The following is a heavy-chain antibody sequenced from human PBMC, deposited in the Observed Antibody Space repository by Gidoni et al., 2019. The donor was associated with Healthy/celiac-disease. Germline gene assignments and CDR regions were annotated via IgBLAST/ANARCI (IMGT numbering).Heavy chain of an antibody. Sequence: EVQLVESGGGLVQPGGSLRLSCAASGFTFSSSEMNWVRQAPGKGLEWVSYISSSGSTIYYADSVKGRFTISRDNAKNSLYLQMNSLRAEDTAVYYCARASLGPIAVAGTDFDYWGQGTLVTVSS. CDR2: ISSSGSTI. V-gene: IGHV3-48*03. D-gene: IGHD6-19*01. CDR1: GFTFSSSE. CDR3: ARASLGPIAVAGTDFDY. J-gene: IGHJ4*02.